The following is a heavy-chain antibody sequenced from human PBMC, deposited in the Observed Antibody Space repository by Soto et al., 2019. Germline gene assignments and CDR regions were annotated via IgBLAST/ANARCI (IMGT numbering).Heavy chain of an antibody. Sequence: GGSLRLSCAASGFTFSSYAMSWVRQAPGKGLEWVSAISGSGGSTYYADSVKGRFTISRDNSKNTLYLQMNSLRAEDTAVYYCAKEIYCSSTSCSDFDYWGQGTLVTVSS. V-gene: IGHV3-23*01. D-gene: IGHD2-2*01. J-gene: IGHJ4*02. CDR3: AKEIYCSSTSCSDFDY. CDR2: ISGSGGST. CDR1: GFTFSSYA.